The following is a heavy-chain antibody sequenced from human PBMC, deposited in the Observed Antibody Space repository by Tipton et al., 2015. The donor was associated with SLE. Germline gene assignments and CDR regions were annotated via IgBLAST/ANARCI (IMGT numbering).Heavy chain of an antibody. CDR3: ARVRGGGYFQH. J-gene: IGHJ1*01. V-gene: IGHV4-59*07. CDR2: IYYSGST. D-gene: IGHD3-10*01. Sequence: TLSLTCTVSGGSISSYYWSWIRQPPGKGLEWIGNIYYSGSTNYNPSLKSRVTISVDTSKNQFSLKLSSVTAADTAVYYCARVRGGGYFQHWGQGTLVTVSS. CDR1: GGSISSYY.